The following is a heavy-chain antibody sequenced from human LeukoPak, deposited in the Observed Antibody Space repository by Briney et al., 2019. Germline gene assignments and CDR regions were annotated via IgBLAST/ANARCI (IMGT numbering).Heavy chain of an antibody. V-gene: IGHV3-48*03. CDR3: ASLPRIAAQDY. D-gene: IGHD6-6*01. CDR2: ISSSGSTI. J-gene: IGHJ4*02. CDR1: GFTFSSYE. Sequence: PGGSLRLSCAASGFTFSSYEMNWVRQAPGKGLEWVSYISSSGSTIYYADSVKGRFTISRDNAKNSLYLQMNSLRAEDTAVYYCASLPRIAAQDYWGQGTLVTVSS.